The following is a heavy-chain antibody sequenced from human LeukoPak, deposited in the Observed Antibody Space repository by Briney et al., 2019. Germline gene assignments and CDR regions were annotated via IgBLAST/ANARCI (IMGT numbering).Heavy chain of an antibody. V-gene: IGHV3-23*01. D-gene: IGHD2-8*01. CDR2: ISGDGGTI. J-gene: IGHJ4*02. CDR1: GFTLRSSA. CDR3: AKELYGNPSGY. Sequence: LPGGSLRLSCAASGFTLRSSAMSWVRQAPGKGLEWASAISGDGGTISYAASVRGRFTISRDNAKNTLFLQMSSLRAGDTALHYCAKELYGNPSGYWGQGTRVTVSS.